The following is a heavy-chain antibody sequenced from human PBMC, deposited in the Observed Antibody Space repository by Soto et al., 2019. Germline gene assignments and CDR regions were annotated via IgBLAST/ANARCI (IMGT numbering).Heavy chain of an antibody. CDR1: GGTFSTYA. D-gene: IGHD1-26*01. J-gene: IGHJ3*02. Sequence: QVQLVQSGAEVKKPGSSVKVSCKASGGTFSTYAISWVRQAPGQGLEWMGGIIPMFGAANYAQNFQGRVTITADESTTTASMELSSLRSEDTAVYYCASHPQTYSGNHDAFDIWGQGTMVTVSS. CDR2: IIPMFGAA. V-gene: IGHV1-69*12. CDR3: ASHPQTYSGNHDAFDI.